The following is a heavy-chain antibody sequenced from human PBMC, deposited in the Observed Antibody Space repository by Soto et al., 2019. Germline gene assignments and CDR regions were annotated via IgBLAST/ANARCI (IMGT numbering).Heavy chain of an antibody. J-gene: IGHJ6*02. V-gene: IGHV4-59*01. D-gene: IGHD5-18*01. CDR2: IYYSGST. CDR3: ARDGQYSYGYVVGYYYGMDV. Sequence: PSETLSLTCTVSGGSISSYYWSWIRQPPGKGLEWIGYIYYSGSTNYNPSLKSRVTISVDTSKNQFSLKLSSVTAADTAVYYCARDGQYSYGYVVGYYYGMDVWGQGTTVTVSS. CDR1: GGSISSYY.